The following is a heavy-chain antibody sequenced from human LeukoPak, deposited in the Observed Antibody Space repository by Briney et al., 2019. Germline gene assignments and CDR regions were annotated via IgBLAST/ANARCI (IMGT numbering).Heavy chain of an antibody. Sequence: GGSLRLSCAASGFTFSSYAMHWVRQAPGKGLEGVAVISYDGSNKYYADSVKGRFTISRDNSKNTLYLQMNSLRAEDTAVYYCAREAGTVYYGMDVWGQGTTVTVSS. CDR2: ISYDGSNK. J-gene: IGHJ6*02. CDR3: AREAGTVYYGMDV. D-gene: IGHD6-19*01. CDR1: GFTFSSYA. V-gene: IGHV3-30-3*01.